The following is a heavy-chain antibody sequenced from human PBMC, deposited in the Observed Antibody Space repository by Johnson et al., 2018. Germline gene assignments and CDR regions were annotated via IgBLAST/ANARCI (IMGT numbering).Heavy chain of an antibody. Sequence: QVQLVESGAEVKKPGSSVKVSCKASGGTFSSYAISWVRQAPGQGLEWMGWINTNTGNPTYAQGFTGRFVFSLDTSVSTAYLQICSLKAEDTAVYYCASEGRDDVVVPAAGDYYGMDVWGQGTTVTVSS. J-gene: IGHJ6*02. CDR1: GGTFSSYA. CDR3: ASEGRDDVVVPAAGDYYGMDV. V-gene: IGHV7-4-1*01. D-gene: IGHD2-2*01. CDR2: INTNTGNP.